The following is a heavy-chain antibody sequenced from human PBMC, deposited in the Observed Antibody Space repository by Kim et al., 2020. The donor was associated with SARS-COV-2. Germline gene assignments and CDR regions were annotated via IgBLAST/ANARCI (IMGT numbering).Heavy chain of an antibody. D-gene: IGHD6-13*01. Sequence: AQKFKGRVTMTRETSTSTVYMELSSLRSEDTAVYYCASASPGYSSSWYNYWGQGTLVTVSS. J-gene: IGHJ4*02. CDR3: ASASPGYSSSWYNY. V-gene: IGHV1-46*01.